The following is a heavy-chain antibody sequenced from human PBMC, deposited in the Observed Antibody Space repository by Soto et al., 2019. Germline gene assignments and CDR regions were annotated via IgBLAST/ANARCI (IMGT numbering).Heavy chain of an antibody. CDR1: GYTFTSYY. V-gene: IGHV1-46*01. J-gene: IGHJ1*01. CDR2: MNPSAGDT. Sequence: QVQLVQSGAEVKKPGASVKVSCKASGYTFTSYYMHWVRLAPGQGLEWMGIMNPSAGDTIYAQKFQGRVTVTRDTSTSTVYMELSSLRSEDTAVYYCARGLQHWGQGTLVTVSS. CDR3: ARGLQH.